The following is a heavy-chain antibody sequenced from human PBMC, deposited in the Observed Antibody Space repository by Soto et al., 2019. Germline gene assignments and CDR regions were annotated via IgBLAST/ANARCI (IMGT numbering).Heavy chain of an antibody. J-gene: IGHJ4*02. D-gene: IGHD6-19*01. CDR2: INCGSGNT. CDR3: ARGYTSGWTFDF. V-gene: IGHV1-3*01. CDR1: GYNFPTYV. Sequence: QVQLVQSGAEVKQPGASASVSCKASGYNFPTYVVHWLRQAPGQGPEWMGWINCGSGNTVYSQKFQGRVTFTRDTSARTAYMDLNSLTSGDTAVYYCARGYTSGWTFDFWGRGTLVTVSS.